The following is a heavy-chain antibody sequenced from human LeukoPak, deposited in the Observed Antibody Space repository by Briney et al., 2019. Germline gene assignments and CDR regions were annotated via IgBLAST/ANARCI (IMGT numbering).Heavy chain of an antibody. Sequence: GRSLRLSCAASGFTFSSHGMHWVRQAPGKGLEWVAVISYDGSNKYYADSVKGRFTISRDNSKNTLYLQMNSLRAEDTAVYYCAKALGFDYWGQGTLVTVSS. D-gene: IGHD7-27*01. CDR3: AKALGFDY. CDR1: GFTFSSHG. J-gene: IGHJ4*02. V-gene: IGHV3-30*18. CDR2: ISYDGSNK.